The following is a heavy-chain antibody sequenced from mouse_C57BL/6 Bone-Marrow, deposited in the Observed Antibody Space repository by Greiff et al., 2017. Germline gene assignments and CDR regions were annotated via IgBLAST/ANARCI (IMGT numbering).Heavy chain of an antibody. V-gene: IGHV2-5*01. D-gene: IGHD1-1*02. CDR2: IWRGGST. J-gene: IGHJ4*01. CDR1: GFSLTSYG. CDR3: AKWCDYYAMDY. Sequence: VQRVESGPGLVQPSQSLSITCTVSGFSLTSYGVHWVRQSPGKGLEWLGVIWRGGSTDYNAAFMSRLSITKDNSKNQVFFKMNSLQADDTAIYYCAKWCDYYAMDYWGQGTSVTVSS.